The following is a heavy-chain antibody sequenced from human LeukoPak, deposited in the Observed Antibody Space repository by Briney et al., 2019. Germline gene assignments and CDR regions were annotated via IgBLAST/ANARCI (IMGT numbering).Heavy chain of an antibody. J-gene: IGHJ3*01. D-gene: IGHD3-22*01. CDR1: GGSISGASYF. Sequence: SETLSLTCTVSGGSISGASYFWGWIRQPPGKGLEWIGTIYYGGSTYYNESLRSRVTMSGDTSRNQFSLRLSSVNAADTAVYYCAEAGVRYSNSRGLYAFDFWGPGTMVTVSS. CDR3: AEAGVRYSNSRGLYAFDF. V-gene: IGHV4-39*01. CDR2: IYYGGST.